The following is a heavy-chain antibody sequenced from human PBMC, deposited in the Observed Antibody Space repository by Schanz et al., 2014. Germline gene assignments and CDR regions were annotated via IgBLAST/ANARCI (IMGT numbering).Heavy chain of an antibody. CDR1: GYTFSDYG. CDR2: INVGNGNM. J-gene: IGHJ4*02. D-gene: IGHD3-10*01. CDR3: ARAKRFGDMDV. Sequence: QVQLVQSGTEVKKPGASVKVSCKTSGYTFSDYGITWVRQAPGQGLEWMGWINVGNGNMKYSQKFQGRVTITRDTSASTAYMELRNLRSDDTAVYYCARAKRFGDMDVWGQGTLVTVSS. V-gene: IGHV1-18*01.